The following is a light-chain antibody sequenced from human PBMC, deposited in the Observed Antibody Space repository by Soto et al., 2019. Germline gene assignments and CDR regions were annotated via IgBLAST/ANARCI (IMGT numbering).Light chain of an antibody. V-gene: IGLV2-11*01. Sequence: QSALTQPRSVSGSPGQSVTISCTGTSSDVGSYNYVSWYQQHPGKAPKLLIYDVSKRPSGVPDRFSGSKSGNTASLTISGLQAEDEADYSCCSFAGSYTFVFGGGTKLIVL. J-gene: IGLJ3*02. CDR3: CSFAGSYTFV. CDR2: DVS. CDR1: SSDVGSYNY.